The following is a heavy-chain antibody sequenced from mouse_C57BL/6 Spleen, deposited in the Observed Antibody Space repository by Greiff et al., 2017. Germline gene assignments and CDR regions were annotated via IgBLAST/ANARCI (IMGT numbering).Heavy chain of an antibody. V-gene: IGHV5-4*01. CDR3: ARERGSSDY. CDR2: ISDGGSYT. CDR1: GFTFSSYA. J-gene: IGHJ2*01. D-gene: IGHD1-1*01. Sequence: EVKLVESGGGLVKPGGSLKLSCAASGFTFSSYAMAWVRRTPERRLEWVATISDGGSYTYYPDNVKGRFTISRDNAKNNLYLQMSHLKSEDTAMYYCARERGSSDYWGQGTTLTVSS.